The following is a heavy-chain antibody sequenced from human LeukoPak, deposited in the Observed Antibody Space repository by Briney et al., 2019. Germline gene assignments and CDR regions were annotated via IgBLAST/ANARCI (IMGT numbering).Heavy chain of an antibody. Sequence: SETLSLTCTVSGGSISSGGYYWSWIRQHPGKGLEWIGYIYYSGSTYYNPSLKSRVTISVDTSKNQFSLKLSSVTAADTAVYYCARAFRAYYDILTGPNWFDPWGQGTLVTVSS. D-gene: IGHD3-9*01. V-gene: IGHV4-31*03. CDR1: GGSISSGGYY. J-gene: IGHJ5*02. CDR2: IYYSGST. CDR3: ARAFRAYYDILTGPNWFDP.